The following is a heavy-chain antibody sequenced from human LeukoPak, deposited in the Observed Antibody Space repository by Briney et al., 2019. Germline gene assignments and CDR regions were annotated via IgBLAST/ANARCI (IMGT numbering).Heavy chain of an antibody. CDR3: ASVSRGYYYYMDV. V-gene: IGHV1-69*05. D-gene: IGHD2-8*01. CDR2: IIPIFGTA. J-gene: IGHJ6*03. Sequence: SVQVSCKASGYTFTSYGISWVRQATGQGLEWMGGIIPIFGTANYAQKFQGRVTITTDESTSTAYMELSSLRSEDTAVYYCASVSRGYYYYMDVWGKGTTVTVSS. CDR1: GYTFTSYG.